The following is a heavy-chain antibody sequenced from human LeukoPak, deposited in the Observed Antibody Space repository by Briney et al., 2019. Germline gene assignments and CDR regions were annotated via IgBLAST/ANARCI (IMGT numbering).Heavy chain of an antibody. CDR1: GFTVSSND. Sequence: GGSLRLSCAASGFTVSSNDMSWVRQAPGKGLEWVSVIYSGGSTYYADSVKGRFTISRDNSKNTLYLQMNSLRAEDTAVYYCARGSRYSLYFDYWGQGTLVTVSS. D-gene: IGHD3-22*01. V-gene: IGHV3-53*01. J-gene: IGHJ4*02. CDR2: IYSGGST. CDR3: ARGSRYSLYFDY.